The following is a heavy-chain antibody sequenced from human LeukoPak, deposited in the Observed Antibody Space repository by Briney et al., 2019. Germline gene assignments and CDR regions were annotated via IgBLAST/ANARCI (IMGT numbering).Heavy chain of an antibody. CDR1: GGSISSYY. Sequence: SETLSLTCTVSGGSISSYYWSWIRQPPGKGLEWIGYIYYSGSTNYNPSLKSRVTISVDTSKNQFSLKLSSVTAADTAVYYCARSRGGKKGAIDYWGQGTLVTVSS. J-gene: IGHJ4*02. CDR3: ARSRGGKKGAIDY. CDR2: IYYSGST. D-gene: IGHD4-23*01. V-gene: IGHV4-59*01.